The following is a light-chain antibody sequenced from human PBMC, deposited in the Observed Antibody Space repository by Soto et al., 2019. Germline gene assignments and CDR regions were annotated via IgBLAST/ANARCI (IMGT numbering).Light chain of an antibody. J-gene: IGLJ2*01. CDR1: SSDFGTYNY. CDR3: SCTGSITLI. V-gene: IGLV2-14*01. Sequence: QSALAQPASVSGSPGQSITISCTGTSSDFGTYNYVSWYQQHPGKAPKLMIYDVSNRPSGVSNRFSGSKSGNTASLTISGLQAEDEADYYCSCTGSITLIFGGGTKLTVL. CDR2: DVS.